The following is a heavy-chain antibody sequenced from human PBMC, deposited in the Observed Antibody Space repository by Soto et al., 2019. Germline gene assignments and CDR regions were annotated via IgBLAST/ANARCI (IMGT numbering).Heavy chain of an antibody. CDR3: AHIVTGCFT. CDR2: IYWDDDK. J-gene: IGHJ5*02. V-gene: IGHV2-5*02. D-gene: IGHD3-16*01. Sequence: QITLKESGPTLVKPTQTLTLTCTISGFSLITSGVGVGWIRQPPGKALEWLALIYWDDDKRYSPSLKSRLTITKETSKNQVVLTMTNMDPVDTAPYYCAHIVTGCFTWGRGALVTVSS. CDR1: GFSLITSGVG.